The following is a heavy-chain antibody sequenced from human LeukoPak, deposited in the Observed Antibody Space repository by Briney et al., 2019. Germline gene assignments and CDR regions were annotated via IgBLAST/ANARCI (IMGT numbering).Heavy chain of an antibody. J-gene: IGHJ5*01. CDR3: ARGTLEHCSGASCYPLDS. V-gene: IGHV3-23*01. D-gene: IGHD2-15*01. Sequence: GGALRLSCAASGFTFSNYAMSWVRQTPGKGLECVSVVSGSGGDTYYTGSVNGRFTISRDNSKNTLYLQMNSLRAEDTAVYYCARGTLEHCSGASCYPLDSWGQGTLVTVSS. CDR2: VSGSGGDT. CDR1: GFTFSNYA.